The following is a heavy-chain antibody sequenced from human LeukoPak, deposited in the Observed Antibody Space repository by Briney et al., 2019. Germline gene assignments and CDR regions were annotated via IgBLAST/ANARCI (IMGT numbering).Heavy chain of an antibody. D-gene: IGHD2-2*01. J-gene: IGHJ4*02. Sequence: PGGSLRLSCAASGFTFSSYAMSRVRQAPGKGLEWVSAISGSGGSTYYADSVKGRFTISRDNSKNTLYLQMNSLRAEDTAVYYCAKPYCSSTSCSPFDYWGQGTLVTVSS. CDR1: GFTFSSYA. CDR3: AKPYCSSTSCSPFDY. V-gene: IGHV3-23*01. CDR2: ISGSGGST.